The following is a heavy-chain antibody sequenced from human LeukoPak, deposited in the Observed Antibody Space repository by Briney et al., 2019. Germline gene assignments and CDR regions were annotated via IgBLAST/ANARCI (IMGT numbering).Heavy chain of an antibody. CDR3: AKSREVPRSQRPHYPMDV. D-gene: IGHD6-25*01. CDR2: ISSSSSYI. CDR1: GFTFSSYS. Sequence: GGSLRLSCAASGFTFSSYSMNWVRQAPGKGLEWVSSISSSSSYIYYADSVKGRFTISRDNAKNSLYLQMNSLRAEDTALYYCAKSREVPRSQRPHYPMDVWGQGTTVTVSS. V-gene: IGHV3-21*04. J-gene: IGHJ6*02.